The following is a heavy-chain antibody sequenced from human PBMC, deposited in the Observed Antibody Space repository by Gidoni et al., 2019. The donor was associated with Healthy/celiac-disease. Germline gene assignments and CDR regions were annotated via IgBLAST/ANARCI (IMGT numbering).Heavy chain of an antibody. CDR3: AKDDVPYSGYDSNAFDI. CDR1: GFTFSSYA. CDR2: SSGSGGST. Sequence: EVQLLESGGGLVQPGGSLRLSCAASGFTFSSYAMSWVRQAPGKGLEWVSASSGSGGSTYYADSVKGRFTISRDNSKNTLYLQMNSLRAEDTAVYYCAKDDVPYSGYDSNAFDIWGQGTMVTVSS. D-gene: IGHD5-12*01. J-gene: IGHJ3*02. V-gene: IGHV3-23*01.